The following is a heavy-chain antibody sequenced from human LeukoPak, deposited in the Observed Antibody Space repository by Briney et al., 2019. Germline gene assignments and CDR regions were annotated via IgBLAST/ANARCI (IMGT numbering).Heavy chain of an antibody. D-gene: IGHD3-22*01. CDR2: IYTSGST. CDR3: ARHLRPYDSSGYYYVGFDY. V-gene: IGHV4-4*07. CDR1: GGSISRYY. Sequence: SETLSLTCSVSGGSISRYYWSWIRQPAGKGLEWIGRIYTSGSTNYNPSLKSRVTMSVDTSKNQFSLKLSSVTAADTAVYYCARHLRPYDSSGYYYVGFDYWGQGTLVTVSS. J-gene: IGHJ4*02.